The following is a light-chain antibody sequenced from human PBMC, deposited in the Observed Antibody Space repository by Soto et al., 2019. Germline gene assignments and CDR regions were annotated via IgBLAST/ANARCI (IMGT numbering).Light chain of an antibody. CDR2: SAS. Sequence: IKFTQSPSSVSASVGARVTITCRASQGITSYLAWYQQRPGKAPGLLIYSASTLQSGVPSRFSGSGYGTDFSLTISNLQPDDFATYYCQQLNSHPRTFGQGTKVDIK. J-gene: IGKJ1*01. CDR1: QGITSY. V-gene: IGKV1-9*01. CDR3: QQLNSHPRT.